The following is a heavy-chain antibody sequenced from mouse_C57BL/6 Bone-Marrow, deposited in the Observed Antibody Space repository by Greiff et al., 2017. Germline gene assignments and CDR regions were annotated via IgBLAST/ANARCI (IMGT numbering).Heavy chain of an antibody. D-gene: IGHD1-1*01. CDR1: GYTFTSYW. J-gene: IGHJ2*01. CDR3: AKDILYYYGYSFEY. Sequence: VQLQQSGAELVKPGASVKLSCKASGYTFTSYWMHWVKQRPGRGLEWIGRIDPNSGGTKYNEKFKSKATLAVDKPSSTAYMQRSNLTSEDSAVYYNAKDILYYYGYSFEYGGQGTTLTVSS. V-gene: IGHV1-72*01. CDR2: IDPNSGGT.